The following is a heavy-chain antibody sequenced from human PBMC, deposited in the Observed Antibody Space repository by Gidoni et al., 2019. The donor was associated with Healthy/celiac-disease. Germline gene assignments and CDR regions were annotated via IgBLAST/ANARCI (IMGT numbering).Heavy chain of an antibody. V-gene: IGHV3-30-3*01. Sequence: VQLVESGGGVVQPGRSLRLSCAASGFTFRSYAMHWVRQAPGKGLEWVAVISYDGSNKYYADSVKGRFTISRDNSKNTLYLQMNSLRAEDTAVYYCARVVGNGLGELSFEAFDYWGQGTLVTVSS. CDR3: ARVVGNGLGELSFEAFDY. D-gene: IGHD3-16*02. CDR2: ISYDGSNK. J-gene: IGHJ4*02. CDR1: GFTFRSYA.